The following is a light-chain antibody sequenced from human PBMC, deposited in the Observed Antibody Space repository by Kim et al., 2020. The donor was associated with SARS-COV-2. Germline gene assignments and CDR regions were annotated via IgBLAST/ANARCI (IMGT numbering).Light chain of an antibody. J-gene: IGLJ3*02. CDR3: AAWDDSLKGWV. V-gene: IGLV1-44*01. Sequence: GQRVTISCSGSSSNIGSDTVNWYQQLPGTAPKLLIYSNTLRPSGVPDRFSGSKSGTSASLAISGLQSDDEADYYCAAWDDSLKGWVFGGGTQLTVL. CDR2: SNT. CDR1: SSNIGSDT.